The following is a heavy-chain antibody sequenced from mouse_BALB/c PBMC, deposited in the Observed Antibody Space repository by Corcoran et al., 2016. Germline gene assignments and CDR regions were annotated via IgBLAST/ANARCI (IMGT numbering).Heavy chain of an antibody. Sequence: QIQLVQSGPELKKPGETVKISCKASGYTFTNYGMYWVKQAPGKGLKWMGRINTYTGEPTYADDFKGRFAFSLETSASTAYLQINNLKNEDMATYFCARGPLDYYALDYWGQGTSVTVSS. J-gene: IGHJ4*01. CDR3: ARGPLDYYALDY. CDR1: GYTFTNYG. CDR2: INTYTGEP. V-gene: IGHV9-1*02. D-gene: IGHD4-1*01.